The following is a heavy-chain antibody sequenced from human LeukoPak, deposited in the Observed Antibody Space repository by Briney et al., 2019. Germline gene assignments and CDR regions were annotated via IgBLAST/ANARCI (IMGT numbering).Heavy chain of an antibody. CDR3: ARVNPLLAPGAFDI. Sequence: GGSLRLSCAASGFTFSTYWMTWVRQAPGKGLAWVANIKQDGSEKYYVDSVKGRFTISRDNVKNLLSLQMSSLRGEDTAVYFCARVNPLLAPGAFDIWGQGTMVAVSS. V-gene: IGHV3-7*01. CDR1: GFTFSTYW. J-gene: IGHJ3*02. CDR2: IKQDGSEK. D-gene: IGHD2-15*01.